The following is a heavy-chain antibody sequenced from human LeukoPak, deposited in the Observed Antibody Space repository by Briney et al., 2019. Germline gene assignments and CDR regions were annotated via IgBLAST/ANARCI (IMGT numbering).Heavy chain of an antibody. D-gene: IGHD2-15*01. CDR3: ARDSYCSGGSCYPRGYYYYYMDV. CDR2: IIPIFGTA. V-gene: IGHV1-69*05. Sequence: ASVKVSCKASGDPFSSYAISWVRQAPGQGLEWMGRIIPIFGTANYAQKFRGRVTITTDESTSTAYMELSSLRSEDTAVYYCARDSYCSGGSCYPRGYYYYYMDVWGKGTTVTVSS. J-gene: IGHJ6*03. CDR1: GDPFSSYA.